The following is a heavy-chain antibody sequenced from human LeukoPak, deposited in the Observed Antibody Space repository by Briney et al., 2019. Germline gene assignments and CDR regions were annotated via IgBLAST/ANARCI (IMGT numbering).Heavy chain of an antibody. D-gene: IGHD2-2*01. Sequence: SQTLSLTCAISGDSVSSNSAAWNWIRQSPSRGLEWLGRTYYRSKWYNDYAVSVKSRITINPDTSKNQFSLQLNSVTPEDTAVYYCARASGPTDKVIVVVPAKQKFDPWGQGTLVTVSS. CDR2: TYYRSKWYN. J-gene: IGHJ5*02. CDR3: ARASGPTDKVIVVVPAKQKFDP. V-gene: IGHV6-1*01. CDR1: GDSVSSNSAA.